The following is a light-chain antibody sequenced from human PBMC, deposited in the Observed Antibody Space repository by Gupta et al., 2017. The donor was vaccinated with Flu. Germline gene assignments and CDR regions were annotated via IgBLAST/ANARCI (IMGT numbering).Light chain of an antibody. J-gene: IGKJ4*01. CDR1: QSISSW. CDR2: KTS. V-gene: IGKV1-5*03. CDR3: QQYKSYSLT. Sequence: GDTVTITCRASQSISSWLAWYQQKPGKVPKLLIYKTSTLESGVPSRCSGSGSGTEFTLTISSLQTDDFATYYCQQYKSYSLTFGGGTKVEIE.